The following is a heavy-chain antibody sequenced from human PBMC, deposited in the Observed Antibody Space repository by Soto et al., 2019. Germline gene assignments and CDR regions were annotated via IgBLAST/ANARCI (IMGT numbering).Heavy chain of an antibody. J-gene: IGHJ6*02. CDR3: ARDLWGYCGTDCYPLDV. CDR1: GGSIRWSY. D-gene: IGHD2-21*02. V-gene: IGHV4-59*01. Sequence: SATVSLTCTVCGGSIRWSYWSWIVEPPGKGPEWIGYMYNTGSTVYNPSFKSRVTISVDTSKNQFSLKLNSVTAADTAVYYCARDLWGYCGTDCYPLDVWGQGTTVS. CDR2: MYNTGST.